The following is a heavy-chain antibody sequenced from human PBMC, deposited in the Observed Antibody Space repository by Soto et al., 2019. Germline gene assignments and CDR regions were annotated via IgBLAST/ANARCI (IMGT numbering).Heavy chain of an antibody. V-gene: IGHV1-8*01. D-gene: IGHD2-15*01. CDR3: ARKPSRRNIVVVVAARTPGFDP. CDR2: MNPNSGNT. J-gene: IGHJ5*02. Sequence: ASVKVSCKASGYTFTSYDINWVRQATGQGLEWMGWMNPNSGNTGYAQKFQGRVTMTRNTSISTAYMELSSLRSEDTAVYYCARKPSRRNIVVVVAARTPGFDPWGQGTLVTVSS. CDR1: GYTFTSYD.